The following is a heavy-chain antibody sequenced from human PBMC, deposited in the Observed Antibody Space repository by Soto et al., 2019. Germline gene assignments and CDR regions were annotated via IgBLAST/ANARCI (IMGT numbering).Heavy chain of an antibody. D-gene: IGHD3-10*01. CDR3: ATAFITMVRGVQPYYYYYGMDV. CDR1: GYTLTELS. J-gene: IGHJ6*02. CDR2: FDPEGGET. Sequence: ASVKVSCKVSGYTLTELSMHWVRQAPGKGLEWMGGFDPEGGETIYAQKFQGRVTMTEDTSTDTAYMELSSLRSEDTAVYYCATAFITMVRGVQPYYYYYGMDVWGQGTTVTVSS. V-gene: IGHV1-24*01.